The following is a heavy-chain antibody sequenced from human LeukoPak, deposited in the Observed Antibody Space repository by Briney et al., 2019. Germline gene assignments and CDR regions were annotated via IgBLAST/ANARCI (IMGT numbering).Heavy chain of an antibody. Sequence: LPAGSLRLSCTASGLTFPNYAMSWVRQAPGKGLEWVSSIKANGATTYYADSVKGRFTLSRDNSKNTLFLQLSSLRAEDTAVYYCAVGSDCSSWGQGTLVAVSS. V-gene: IGHV3-23*01. D-gene: IGHD2-21*02. CDR1: GLTFPNYA. J-gene: IGHJ5*02. CDR3: AVGSDCSS. CDR2: IKANGATT.